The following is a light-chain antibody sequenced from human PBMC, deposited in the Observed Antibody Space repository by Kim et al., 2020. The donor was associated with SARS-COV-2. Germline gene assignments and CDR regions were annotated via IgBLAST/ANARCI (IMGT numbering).Light chain of an antibody. V-gene: IGKV3-20*01. CDR2: GAS. CDR1: ETIDNNY. CDR3: QQYTTSPIT. J-gene: IGKJ5*01. Sequence: EIVLTQSPGTMSLSQGESANLSCRASETIDNNYLAWYQQKPGQAPRLLIYGASSRATGIPDRFRGSGSGTDFTLTISRLEPEDFAVFYCQQYTTSPITFGQGTRLEIK.